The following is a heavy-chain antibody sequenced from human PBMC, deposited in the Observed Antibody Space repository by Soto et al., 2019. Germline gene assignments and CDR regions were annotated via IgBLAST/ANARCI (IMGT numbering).Heavy chain of an antibody. CDR3: ARPTVPARYYYGMDD. V-gene: IGHV3-53*01. J-gene: IGHJ6*02. Sequence: LRLSCAASGVTVSSNYMSCLRQAPGKGLEWVSVIYSGGSTYYADSVKGRFTISRDNSKNTLYLQMNSLRAEDTAVYYCARPTVPARYYYGMDDWVQVTSV. CDR1: GVTVSSNY. CDR2: IYSGGST. D-gene: IGHD1-26*01.